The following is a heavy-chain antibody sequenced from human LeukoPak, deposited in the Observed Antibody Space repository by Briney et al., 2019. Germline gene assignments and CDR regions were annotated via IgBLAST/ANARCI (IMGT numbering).Heavy chain of an antibody. CDR3: ARDRGRAPFDP. CDR1: GYTFSTNG. J-gene: IGHJ5*02. CDR2: ISAYNGNT. V-gene: IGHV1-18*01. Sequence: ASVKVSXKASGYTFSTNGISWVRQAPGQGLEWMGWISAYNGNTNYAQKLQGRVTMTTDTSTSTAYMELRSLRSDDTAVYYRARDRGRAPFDPWGQGTLVTVSS. D-gene: IGHD3-10*01.